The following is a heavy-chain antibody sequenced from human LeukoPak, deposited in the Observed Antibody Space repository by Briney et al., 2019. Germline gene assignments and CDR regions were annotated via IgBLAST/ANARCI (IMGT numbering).Heavy chain of an antibody. D-gene: IGHD1-1*01. CDR3: AKDRERVVDY. V-gene: IGHV3-23*01. J-gene: IGHJ4*02. CDR1: GFTFSSDA. CDR2: ISGSGGST. Sequence: PGGSLRLSCAASGFTFSSDAMSWVRQAPGKGLEWVSAISGSGGSTYYADSVKGRFTISRDDSKNTLYLQMNSLRAEDTAVYYCAKDRERVVDYWGQGTLVTVSS.